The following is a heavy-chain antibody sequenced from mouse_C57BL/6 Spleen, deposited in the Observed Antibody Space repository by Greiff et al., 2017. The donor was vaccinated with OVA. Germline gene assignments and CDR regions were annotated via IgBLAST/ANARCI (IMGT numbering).Heavy chain of an antibody. V-gene: IGHV1-50*01. D-gene: IGHD1-1*01. CDR3: ARHSTGVEGWDFEF. CDR2: FVPYDSNT. Sequence: QVQLQHPGAELVKPAPSVTLSCTASGYSFTSYWMQWLNQRPGQGLEWIGEFVPYDSNTNYNPTFNGKATLTVDPSSSPSFMKLSRLTSEDSAVYCGARHSTGVEGWDFEFWGKGTTVTVSS. J-gene: IGHJ1*03. CDR1: GYSFTSYW.